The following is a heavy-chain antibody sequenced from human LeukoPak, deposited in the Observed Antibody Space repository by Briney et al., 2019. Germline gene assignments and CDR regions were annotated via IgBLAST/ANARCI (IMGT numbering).Heavy chain of an antibody. CDR2: IYYSGST. V-gene: IGHV4-59*01. CDR1: GGSISSYY. Sequence: SETLSLTCTVSGGSISSYYWSWIRQPPGKGLEWIGYIYYSGSTNYNPSLKSRVTISVDTSKNQFSLKLSSVTAADTAVYYCARAARIAAAGTPWFDPWGQGTLVTASS. D-gene: IGHD6-13*01. CDR3: ARAARIAAAGTPWFDP. J-gene: IGHJ5*02.